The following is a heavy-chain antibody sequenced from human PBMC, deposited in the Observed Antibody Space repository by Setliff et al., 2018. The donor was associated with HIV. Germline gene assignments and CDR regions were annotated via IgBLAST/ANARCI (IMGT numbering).Heavy chain of an antibody. Sequence: SETLSLTCAVYGGSIYGYYWNWIRQPPGKGLEWIGEINHSGGTNCNPSLKSRLTISVDTSKNQFSLNLTSVTAADTAVYYCARGLPKKPSTVTNYWYCDLWGRGTLVTVPQ. CDR3: ARGLPKKPSTVTNYWYCDL. CDR2: INHSGGT. D-gene: IGHD4-17*01. V-gene: IGHV4-34*01. J-gene: IGHJ2*01. CDR1: GGSIYGYY.